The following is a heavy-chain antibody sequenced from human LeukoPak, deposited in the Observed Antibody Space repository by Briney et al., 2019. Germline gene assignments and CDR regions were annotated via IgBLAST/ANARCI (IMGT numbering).Heavy chain of an antibody. V-gene: IGHV1-2*02. D-gene: IGHD3-3*01. J-gene: IGHJ4*02. Sequence: ASVKVSCKASGYTFTGYYMHWVRQAPGQGLEWMGWINPNSGGTNYAQKFQGRVTMTRNTSISTAYMELSSLRSEDTAVYYCARGQTFWSGYYIGMDHNDYWGQGTLVTVSS. CDR2: INPNSGGT. CDR3: ARGQTFWSGYYIGMDHNDY. CDR1: GYTFTGYY.